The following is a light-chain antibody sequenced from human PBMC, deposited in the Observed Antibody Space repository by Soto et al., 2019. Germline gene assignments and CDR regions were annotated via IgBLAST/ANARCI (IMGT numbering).Light chain of an antibody. V-gene: IGKV1-5*01. CDR2: AAS. CDR1: QSIGSL. Sequence: DIQMTQSPSTLSASVGDRVTITCRASQSIGSLLAWYQQKPGRAPKLLIYAASSLESGVPSRFSGSGSGTEFTLTISSLQPDDFATYYCQQYNSYPYTFGQGTRLEIK. CDR3: QQYNSYPYT. J-gene: IGKJ5*01.